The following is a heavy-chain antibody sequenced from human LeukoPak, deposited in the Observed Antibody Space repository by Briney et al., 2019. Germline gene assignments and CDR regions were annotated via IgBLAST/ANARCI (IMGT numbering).Heavy chain of an antibody. CDR3: ARGYCSGGSCSLVDY. D-gene: IGHD2-15*01. Sequence: ASVKVPFKASGYTFTTYAMNWVRQAPGQGLEWMGWINTNTGNPTYAQGFTGRFVFSLDTSVSTAYLQISSLKAEDTAVYYCARGYCSGGSCSLVDYWGQGTLVTVSS. V-gene: IGHV7-4-1*02. J-gene: IGHJ4*02. CDR2: INTNTGNP. CDR1: GYTFTTYA.